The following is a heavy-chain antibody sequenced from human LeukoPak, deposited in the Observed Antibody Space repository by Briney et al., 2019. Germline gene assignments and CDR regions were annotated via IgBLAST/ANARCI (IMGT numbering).Heavy chain of an antibody. Sequence: GASVNVSCKASGGTFSSYAISWVRQAPGQGLEWMGGIIPIFGTANYAQKFQGRVTITADTSTGTAYMELSSLTSEDTAMYYCARDSLGYCSSTTCSHAFDLWGQGTMVTVSS. J-gene: IGHJ3*01. V-gene: IGHV1-69*06. CDR2: IIPIFGTA. D-gene: IGHD2-2*01. CDR1: GGTFSSYA. CDR3: ARDSLGYCSSTTCSHAFDL.